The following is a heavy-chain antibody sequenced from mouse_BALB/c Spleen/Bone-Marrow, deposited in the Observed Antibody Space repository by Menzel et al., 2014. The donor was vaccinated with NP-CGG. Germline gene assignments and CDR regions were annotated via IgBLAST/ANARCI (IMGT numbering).Heavy chain of an antibody. CDR3: GRVQLLGSRGLVY. J-gene: IGHJ2*01. D-gene: IGHD1-1*01. V-gene: IGHV14-3*02. Sequence: LVASGAELGKPGASVKFSCTASGFNIKDTYMHWVKQMPEQGLEGSGRIGPANGNTKYDPQFQGKATITAGTSSNSAYLKLSSLTSEDNAVYYCGRVQLLGSRGLVYWGQGTTLTVSS. CDR2: IGPANGNT. CDR1: GFNIKDTY.